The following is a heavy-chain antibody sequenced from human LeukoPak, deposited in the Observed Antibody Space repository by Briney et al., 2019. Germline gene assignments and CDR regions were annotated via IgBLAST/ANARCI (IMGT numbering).Heavy chain of an antibody. J-gene: IGHJ4*02. CDR1: GFTFSSYA. D-gene: IGHD3-22*01. V-gene: IGHV3-23*01. CDR3: AKPPDYYDSSGYYPFDY. CDR2: ISGSGGST. Sequence: PGGSLRLSCAASGFTFSSYAMSWVRQAPGKGLEWVSAISGSGGSTYYADSVKGRFTISRDNSKNTLYLQMNSLRAEDTAVYYCAKPPDYYDSSGYYPFDYWGQGTLVTVSS.